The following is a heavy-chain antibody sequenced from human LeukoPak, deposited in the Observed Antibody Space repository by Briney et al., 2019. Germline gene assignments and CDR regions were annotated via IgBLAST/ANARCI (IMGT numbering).Heavy chain of an antibody. CDR3: ARNDKLGELLVY. D-gene: IGHD3-10*01. CDR1: GGSIRSYY. V-gene: IGHV3-66*01. J-gene: IGHJ4*02. Sequence: ETLSLTCTVSGGSIRSYYWRWVRQAPGKGLEWVSLIYSGGSTYYADSVKGRFIISRDNSKNTLYLQMNSLRAEDTAVYYCARNDKLGELLVYWGQGTLVTVSS. CDR2: IYSGGST.